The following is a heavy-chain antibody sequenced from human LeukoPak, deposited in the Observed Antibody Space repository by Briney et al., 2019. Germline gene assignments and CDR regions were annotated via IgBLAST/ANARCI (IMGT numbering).Heavy chain of an antibody. CDR2: IYYSGST. V-gene: IGHV4-59*01. D-gene: IGHD3-9*01. CDR3: ARDRFPRGYFGSYFDY. Sequence: SETLSLTCTVSGGSISSYYWSWIRQPPGKGLEWIGYIYYSGSTNYNPSLKSRVTISVDTSKNQFSLKLSSVTAAGTAVYYCARDRFPRGYFGSYFDYWGQGTLVTVSS. J-gene: IGHJ4*02. CDR1: GGSISSYY.